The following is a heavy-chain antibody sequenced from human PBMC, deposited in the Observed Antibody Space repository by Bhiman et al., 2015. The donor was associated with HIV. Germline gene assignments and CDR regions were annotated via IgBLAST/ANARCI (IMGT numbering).Heavy chain of an antibody. Sequence: EVQLVESGGGLVKPGGSLRLSCAASGFTFSSYSMNWVRQAPGKGLEWVSSISGSSSYIYYADSVKGRFTISRDNAKNSLYLQMNSLRAEDTAVYYCARGPGGSGYYSEAMDVWGQGTTVTVSS. CDR3: ARGPGGSGYYSEAMDV. J-gene: IGHJ6*02. CDR2: ISGSSSYI. V-gene: IGHV3-21*04. D-gene: IGHD3-3*01. CDR1: GFTFSSYS.